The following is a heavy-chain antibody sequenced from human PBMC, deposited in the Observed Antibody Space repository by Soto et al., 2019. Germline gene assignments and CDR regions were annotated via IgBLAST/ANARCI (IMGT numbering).Heavy chain of an antibody. Sequence: EVQLLESGGNLIQPGRSLRLSCAASGFTFRNYAMSWVLQAPGAGPELGSGISATGARTDYADSVKGRFTISRDNSNNVLFLERYSLRVEDTALYYCGKDPNGDYVGAFDMWGRGTMVTVSS. CDR3: GKDPNGDYVGAFDM. V-gene: IGHV3-23*01. D-gene: IGHD4-17*01. CDR2: ISATGART. J-gene: IGHJ3*02. CDR1: GFTFRNYA.